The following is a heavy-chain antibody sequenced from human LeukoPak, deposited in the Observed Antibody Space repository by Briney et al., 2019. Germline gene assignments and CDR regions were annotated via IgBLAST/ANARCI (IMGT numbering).Heavy chain of an antibody. CDR2: ISGSGGST. J-gene: IGHJ4*02. D-gene: IGHD5-18*01. CDR3: AKDPGGYSYGPQLDY. V-gene: IGHV3-23*01. Sequence: GGSLRLSCAASGFTFSSYAMSWVRQATGKGLEWVSAISGSGGSTYYADSARGRFTISRDNSKNTLYLQMNSLRAEGTAVYYCAKDPGGYSYGPQLDYWGQGTLVTVSS. CDR1: GFTFSSYA.